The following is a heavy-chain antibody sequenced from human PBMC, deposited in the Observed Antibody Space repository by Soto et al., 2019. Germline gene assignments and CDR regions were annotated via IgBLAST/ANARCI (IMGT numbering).Heavy chain of an antibody. CDR2: INHSGSA. CDR3: AKGPQGGYYDSGSFYSGGY. V-gene: IGHV4-34*01. J-gene: IGHJ4*02. D-gene: IGHD3-10*01. Sequence: SETLSLTCAVYGGSFSGYYWSWIRQPPGKGLEWIGEINHSGSANYNPTFKSRVSISVDTSKNQLSLQLSSVTAADTAVYYCAKGPQGGYYDSGSFYSGGYWGQGTLVTVPS. CDR1: GGSFSGYY.